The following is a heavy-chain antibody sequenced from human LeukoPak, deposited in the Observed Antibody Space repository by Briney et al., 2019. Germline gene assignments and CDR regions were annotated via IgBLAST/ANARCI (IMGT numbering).Heavy chain of an antibody. V-gene: IGHV3-30*02. CDR3: ARDPGFDRTGEDYYYMDV. CDR2: IRYDGTNK. CDR1: GFSFSTYG. J-gene: IGHJ6*03. Sequence: GGSLRLSCVASGFSFSTYGIHWVRQAPGKGLEWVAFIRYDGTNKYYADSVKGRFTISRDNSNNSLYLRMNSLRSEDTAVYYCARDPGFDRTGEDYYYMDVWGKGTTVTVSS. D-gene: IGHD7-27*01.